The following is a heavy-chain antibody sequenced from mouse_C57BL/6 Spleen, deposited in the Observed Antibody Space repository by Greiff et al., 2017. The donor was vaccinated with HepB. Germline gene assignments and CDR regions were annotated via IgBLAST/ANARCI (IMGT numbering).Heavy chain of an antibody. CDR2: ISNGGGST. CDR1: GFTFSDYY. D-gene: IGHD2-12*01. Sequence: EVQLVESGGGLVQPGGSLKLSCAASGFTFSDYYMYWVRQTPEKRLEWVAYISNGGGSTYYPDTVKGRFTISRDNAKNTLYLQMSRLKSEDTAMYYCARRSPLTAMDYWGQGTSVTVSS. V-gene: IGHV5-12*01. CDR3: ARRSPLTAMDY. J-gene: IGHJ4*01.